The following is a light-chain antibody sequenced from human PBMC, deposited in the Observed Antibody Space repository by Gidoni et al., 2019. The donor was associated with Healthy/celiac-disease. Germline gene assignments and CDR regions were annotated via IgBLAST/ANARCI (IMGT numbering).Light chain of an antibody. V-gene: IGKV3-11*01. CDR1: QSVSSY. CDR3: QQRSNWWT. J-gene: IGKJ1*01. Sequence: IVLTQSPATLSLSPGERDTRSGRDRQSVSSYLAWYQQNPGQAPRLLIYDASNRAAGITGRVSGSGSGTDFTLTSSSLEPEDFAVYYCQQRSNWWTFGQXTKVEIK. CDR2: DAS.